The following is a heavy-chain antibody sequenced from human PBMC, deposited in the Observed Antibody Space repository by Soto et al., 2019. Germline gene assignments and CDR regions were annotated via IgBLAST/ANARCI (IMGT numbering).Heavy chain of an antibody. CDR1: GGSISSGGYY. J-gene: IGHJ4*02. CDR2: IYYSGST. D-gene: IGHD3-10*01. Sequence: SETLSLTCTVSGGSISSGGYYWSWIRQHPGKGLEWIGYIYYSGSTYYNPSLKSRVTISVDTSKNQFSLKLSSVTAADTAVYYCARVHRYGSGSYSDYWGQGTLVTVPQ. V-gene: IGHV4-31*03. CDR3: ARVHRYGSGSYSDY.